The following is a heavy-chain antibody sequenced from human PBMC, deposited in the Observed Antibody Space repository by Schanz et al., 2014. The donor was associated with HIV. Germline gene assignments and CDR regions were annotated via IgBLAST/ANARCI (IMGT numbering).Heavy chain of an antibody. J-gene: IGHJ4*02. V-gene: IGHV3-30*18. CDR2: IWYDGSNK. Sequence: QVHLVESGGGVVQPGRSLRLSCVGSGFIFSNYGIHWVRQAPGKGLEWVAIIWYDGSNKYYADSVKGRFTISRDNSKNTLYLQMNSLRAEDTAVYYCAKVHTYYYYDSSGYYGYFDYWGQGTLVTVSS. CDR3: AKVHTYYYYDSSGYYGYFDY. CDR1: GFIFSNYG. D-gene: IGHD3-22*01.